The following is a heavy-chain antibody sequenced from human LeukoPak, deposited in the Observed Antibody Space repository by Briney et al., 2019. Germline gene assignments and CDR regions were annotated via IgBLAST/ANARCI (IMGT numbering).Heavy chain of an antibody. Sequence: SETLSLTCAVYGGSFSGYYWSWIRQPPGKGLEWIGEINHSGSTNYNPSLKSRVTISVDTSKNQFSLKLSSVTAADTAVYYCARQSWQQLRPYYYYYYYMDVWGKGTTVTVSS. CDR1: GGSFSGYY. CDR2: INHSGST. J-gene: IGHJ6*03. CDR3: ARQSWQQLRPYYYYYYYMDV. V-gene: IGHV4-34*01. D-gene: IGHD6-13*01.